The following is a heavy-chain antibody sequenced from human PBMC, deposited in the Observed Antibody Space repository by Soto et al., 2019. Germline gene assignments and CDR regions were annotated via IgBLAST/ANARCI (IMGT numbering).Heavy chain of an antibody. CDR1: GFTFSSYA. D-gene: IGHD2-2*01. J-gene: IGHJ6*02. CDR3: AKKGYCSSTSCYSYGMDV. V-gene: IGHV3-23*01. Sequence: SLRLSCAASGFTFSSYAMSWVRQAPGKGLEWVSAISGSGGSTYYADSVKGRFTISRDNSKNTLYLQMNSLRAEDTAVYYCAKKGYCSSTSCYSYGMDVWGQGTTVTVSS. CDR2: ISGSGGST.